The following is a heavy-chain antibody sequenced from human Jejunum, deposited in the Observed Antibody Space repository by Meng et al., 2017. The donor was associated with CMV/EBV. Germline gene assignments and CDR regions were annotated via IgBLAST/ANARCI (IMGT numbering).Heavy chain of an antibody. D-gene: IGHD4-11*01. V-gene: IGHV3-23*01. J-gene: IGHJ4*02. CDR1: GFTFTSNA. CDR3: ARDMGYTVTAPFDY. CDR2: ISGSGPAT. Sequence: GFTFTSNAMSWVRQTPGKRPEWVAGISGSGPATYYADSVKGRFTISRDNSNNTLFLQMNALRGDDTAVYYCARDMGYTVTAPFDYWGQGSVVTVSS.